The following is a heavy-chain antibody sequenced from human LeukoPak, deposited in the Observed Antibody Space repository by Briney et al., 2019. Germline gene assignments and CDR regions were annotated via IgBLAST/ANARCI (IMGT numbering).Heavy chain of an antibody. J-gene: IGHJ3*02. Sequence: GGSLRLSCAASGFTFNNYKLNWVRQAPGRGLEWVASIITSGALTYFADSVKGRFTISRDNAKNSLYLQMNSLRVEDTAIYYCARDRLTWPYAFDIWGQGTMVTVSS. CDR1: GFTFNNYK. CDR3: ARDRLTWPYAFDI. CDR2: IITSGALT. D-gene: IGHD2-21*02. V-gene: IGHV3-21*01.